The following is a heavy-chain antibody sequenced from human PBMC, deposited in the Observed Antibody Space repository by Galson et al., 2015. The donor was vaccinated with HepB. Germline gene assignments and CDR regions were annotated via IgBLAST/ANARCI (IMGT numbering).Heavy chain of an antibody. CDR3: ARGLRVAGIVVVPAAMGY. CDR2: MNPNSGNT. Sequence: SVKVSCKASGYTFTSYDINWVRQATGQGLEWMGWMNPNSGNTGYAQKFQGRVTMTRNTSIGTAYMELSSLRSEDTAVYYCARGLRVAGIVVVPAAMGYWGQGTLVTVSS. CDR1: GYTFTSYD. V-gene: IGHV1-8*01. J-gene: IGHJ4*02. D-gene: IGHD2-2*01.